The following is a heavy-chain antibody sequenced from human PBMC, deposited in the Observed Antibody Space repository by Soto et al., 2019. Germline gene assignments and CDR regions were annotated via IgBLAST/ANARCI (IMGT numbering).Heavy chain of an antibody. CDR2: ISWNSGSI. V-gene: IGHV3-9*01. CDR3: AKDMESSSWFRGWFDP. D-gene: IGHD6-13*01. J-gene: IGHJ5*02. CDR1: GFTFDDYA. Sequence: EVQLVESGGGLVQPGRSLRLSCAASGFTFDDYAMHWVRQAPGKGLEWVSGISWNSGSIGYADSVKGRFTISRDNAKNSLYLKMNSLRAEDTALYYCAKDMESSSWFRGWFDPWGQGTLVTVSS.